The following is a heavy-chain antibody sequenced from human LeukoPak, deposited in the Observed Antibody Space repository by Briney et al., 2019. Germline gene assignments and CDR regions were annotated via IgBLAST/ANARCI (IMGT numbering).Heavy chain of an antibody. CDR1: GGSFSGYH. J-gene: IGHJ4*02. D-gene: IGHD4-23*01. CDR2: IDPNGGT. CDR3: GRGQQVRWPPPIY. V-gene: IGHV4-34*01. Sequence: SETLSLTCAVYGGSFSGYHWTWIRQPPGKGLEWIGEIDPNGGTHYKPSLKSRVTMSLDTSKNHFSLKLSSVTTADTAVYYCGRGQQVRWPPPIYWGQGTLVTVSS.